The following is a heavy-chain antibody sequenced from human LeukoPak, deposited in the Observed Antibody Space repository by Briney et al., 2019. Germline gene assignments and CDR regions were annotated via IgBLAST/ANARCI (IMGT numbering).Heavy chain of an antibody. V-gene: IGHV4-59*08. D-gene: IGHD4-11*01. Sequence: SETLSLTCTVSGGSISSYYWSWIRQPPGKGLEWIGYIYYSGSTNYNPSLKSRVTISVDTSKNQFSLKLSSVTAADTAVYYCARLRVTTVYYYYYGMDVWGQGTTVTVSS. CDR2: IYYSGST. J-gene: IGHJ6*02. CDR3: ARLRVTTVYYYYYGMDV. CDR1: GGSISSYY.